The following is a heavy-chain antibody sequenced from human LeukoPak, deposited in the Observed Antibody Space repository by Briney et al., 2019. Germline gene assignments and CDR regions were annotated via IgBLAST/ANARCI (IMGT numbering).Heavy chain of an antibody. J-gene: IGHJ6*03. V-gene: IGHV1-8*03. CDR1: GGTFSSYA. Sequence: GASVKVSCKASGGTFSSYAISWVRQAPGQGLEWMGWMNPNSGNTGYAQKFRGRVTITRNTSISTAYMELSSLRSEDTAVYYCARVASYLGYCSGGSCYSTRYYYYYMDVWGKGTTVTVSS. D-gene: IGHD2-15*01. CDR2: MNPNSGNT. CDR3: ARVASYLGYCSGGSCYSTRYYYYYMDV.